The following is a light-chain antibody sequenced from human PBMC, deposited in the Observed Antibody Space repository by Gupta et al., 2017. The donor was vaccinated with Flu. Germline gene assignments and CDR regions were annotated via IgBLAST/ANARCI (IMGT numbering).Light chain of an antibody. CDR1: SSNVGATYG. CDR2: DDN. J-gene: IGLJ3*02. CDR3: QSYDSTLSGWV. V-gene: IGLV1-40*01. Sequence: QSVLTQPPSVSGAPGQRVTIPCTGSSSNVGATYGVHWYQQLPGTAPKLLIYDDNTRPSGVPDRFSGSKSGTSASLAITGLQAEDEADYYCQSYDSTLSGWVFGGGTKLTVL.